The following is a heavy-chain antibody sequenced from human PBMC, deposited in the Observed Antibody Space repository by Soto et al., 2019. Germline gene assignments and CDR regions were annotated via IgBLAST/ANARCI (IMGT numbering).Heavy chain of an antibody. CDR3: ARDPWRYDFWSGAGWYYYGMDV. J-gene: IGHJ6*02. V-gene: IGHV3-21*01. CDR2: ISSSSSYI. D-gene: IGHD3-3*01. Sequence: GASVKVSFAASGFTFSSYSMNWVRQAPGKGLEWVSSISSSSSYIYYADSVKGRFTISRDDAKNSLYLQMNSLRAEDTAVYYCARDPWRYDFWSGAGWYYYGMDVWGQGTTVTVSS. CDR1: GFTFSSYS.